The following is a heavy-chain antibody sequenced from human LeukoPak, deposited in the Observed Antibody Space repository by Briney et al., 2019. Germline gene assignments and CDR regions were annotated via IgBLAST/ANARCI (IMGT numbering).Heavy chain of an antibody. Sequence: GGSLRLSCAASGFTFSGYGMHWVRQAPGKGLEWVAVISYDGSNKYYADSVKGRFTISRDNSKNTLYLQMNSLRAEDTAVYYCAKDGGIAVAGTGYFQHWGQGTLVTVSS. V-gene: IGHV3-30*18. J-gene: IGHJ1*01. CDR3: AKDGGIAVAGTGYFQH. CDR1: GFTFSGYG. CDR2: ISYDGSNK. D-gene: IGHD6-19*01.